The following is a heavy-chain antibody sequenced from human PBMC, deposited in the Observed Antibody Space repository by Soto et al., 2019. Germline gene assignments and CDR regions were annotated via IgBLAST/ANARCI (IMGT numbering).Heavy chain of an antibody. CDR3: ARGPGGPDGPGDY. D-gene: IGHD2-15*01. CDR2: INAGNGNT. CDR1: GYTFTSYA. J-gene: IGHJ4*02. Sequence: QGQLVQSGAEVKKPGASVKVSGKAPGYTFTSYAMHWVRQAPVQRLGWMRRINAGNGNTKYSQKFQGSVTITRDTSASTAYMELSSLRSEDTAVYYCARGPGGPDGPGDYWGQGTLVTVSS. V-gene: IGHV1-3*01.